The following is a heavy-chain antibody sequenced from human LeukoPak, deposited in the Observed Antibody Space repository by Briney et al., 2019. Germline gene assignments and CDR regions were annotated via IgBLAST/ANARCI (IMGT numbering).Heavy chain of an antibody. J-gene: IGHJ4*02. D-gene: IGHD6-19*01. CDR3: AKAIAVAPRYFDY. V-gene: IGHV3-23*01. CDR1: GFTFSSYS. Sequence: PGGSVRLPCAASGFTFSSYSMNWVRQAPGKGLEWVSAISGSGGSTYYADSVKGRFTISRDNSKNTLYLQMNSLRAEDTAVYYCAKAIAVAPRYFDYWGQGTLLTVSS. CDR2: ISGSGGST.